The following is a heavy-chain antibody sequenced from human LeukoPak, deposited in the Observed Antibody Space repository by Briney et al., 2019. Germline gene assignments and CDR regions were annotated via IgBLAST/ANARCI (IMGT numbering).Heavy chain of an antibody. CDR3: ARFSGGSWFDY. CDR2: IYYTGST. D-gene: IGHD6-13*01. J-gene: IGHJ4*02. CDR1: GGSINSYY. Sequence: SETLSLTCTVSGGSINSYYWSWIRQPPGKGLEWIGYIYYTGSTNYNPSLRRRVTISVDTSKNQFSLTLSSVTAADTAVYYCARFSGGSWFDYWGQGTLVTVSS. V-gene: IGHV4-59*01.